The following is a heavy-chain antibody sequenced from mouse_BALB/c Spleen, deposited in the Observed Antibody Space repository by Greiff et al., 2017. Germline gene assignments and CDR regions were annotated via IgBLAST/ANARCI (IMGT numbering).Heavy chain of an antibody. Sequence: VQLQQSGAELAKPGASVKMSCKASGYTFTSYWMHWVKQRPGQGLEWIGYINPSTGYTEYNQKFKDKATLTADKSSSTAYMQLSSLTSEDSAVYYCARSGYGNYGWFAYWGQGTLVTVSA. J-gene: IGHJ3*01. CDR2: INPSTGYT. CDR1: GYTFTSYW. CDR3: ARSGYGNYGWFAY. V-gene: IGHV1-7*01. D-gene: IGHD2-1*01.